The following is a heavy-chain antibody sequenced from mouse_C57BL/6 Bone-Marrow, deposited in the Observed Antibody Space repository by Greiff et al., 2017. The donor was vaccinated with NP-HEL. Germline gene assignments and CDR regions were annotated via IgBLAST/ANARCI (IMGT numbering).Heavy chain of an antibody. CDR2: IDPENGDT. CDR1: GFNIKDDY. Sequence: VQLQQSGAELVRPGASVKLSCTASGFNIKDDYMHWVKQRPEQGLEWIGWIDPENGDTEYASKFQGKATITAGTSSNTAYLQLSSLTSEDTAVYYCTTAGTDYWGQGTTLTVSS. CDR3: TTAGTDY. V-gene: IGHV14-4*01. D-gene: IGHD4-1*01. J-gene: IGHJ2*01.